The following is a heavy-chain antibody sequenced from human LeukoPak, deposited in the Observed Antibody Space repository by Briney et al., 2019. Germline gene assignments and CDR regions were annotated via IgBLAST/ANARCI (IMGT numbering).Heavy chain of an antibody. CDR2: IYYSGST. D-gene: IGHD3-16*02. CDR1: GGSISSYY. CDR3: ARAPYDYVWGSCRPYYFDY. Sequence: SETLSLTCTVSGGSISSYYWSWIRQPPGKGLEWIGYIYYSGSTNYNPSLKSRVTISVDTSKNQFSLKLSSVTAADTAVYYCARAPYDYVWGSCRPYYFDYWGQGTLVTVSS. V-gene: IGHV4-59*01. J-gene: IGHJ4*02.